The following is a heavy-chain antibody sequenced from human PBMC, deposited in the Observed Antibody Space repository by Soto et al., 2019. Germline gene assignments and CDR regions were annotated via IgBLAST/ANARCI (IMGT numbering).Heavy chain of an antibody. D-gene: IGHD3-22*01. CDR1: GFTVSSNY. J-gene: IGHJ4*02. V-gene: IGHV3-53*01. Sequence: WGSLRLSCAASGFTVSSNYMSWVRQDPGKGLEWVSVIYSGGSTYYADSVKGRFTISRENSKNTLYLQMNSLRAEDTAVYYCASGVVVTGFDYWGKGNMVTVSS. CDR3: ASGVVVTGFDY. CDR2: IYSGGST.